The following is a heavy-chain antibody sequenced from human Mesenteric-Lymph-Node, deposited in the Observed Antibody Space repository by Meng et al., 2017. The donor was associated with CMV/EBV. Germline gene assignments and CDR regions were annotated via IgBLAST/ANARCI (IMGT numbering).Heavy chain of an antibody. CDR3: ARGTDY. J-gene: IGHJ4*02. CDR2: ISYDGSNK. Sequence: SRRLSCAASGFTFRSYAMHWVRQAPGKGLEWVAVISYDGSNKYYADSVKGRFTISRDNSKNTLYLQMNSLRAEDTAVYYCARGTDYWGQGTLVTVSS. CDR1: GFTFRSYA. V-gene: IGHV3-30-3*01.